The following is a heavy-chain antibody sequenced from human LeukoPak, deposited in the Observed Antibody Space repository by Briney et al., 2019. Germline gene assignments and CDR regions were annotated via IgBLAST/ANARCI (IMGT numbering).Heavy chain of an antibody. CDR2: INPSGGST. Sequence: ASVKVSCKASGGTFNSYAISWVRQAPGQGLEWMGIINPSGGSTSYAQRFQGRVTMTRDTSTSTVYMELSSLRSEDTAVYYCARGRDGYNPYYFDYWGQGTLVTVSS. J-gene: IGHJ4*02. D-gene: IGHD5-24*01. V-gene: IGHV1-46*02. CDR3: ARGRDGYNPYYFDY. CDR1: GGTFNSYA.